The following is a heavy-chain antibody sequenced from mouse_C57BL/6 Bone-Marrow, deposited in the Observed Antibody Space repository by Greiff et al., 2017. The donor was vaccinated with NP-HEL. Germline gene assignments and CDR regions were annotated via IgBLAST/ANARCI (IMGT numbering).Heavy chain of an antibody. J-gene: IGHJ3*01. CDR2: INPNNGGT. D-gene: IGHD2-5*01. CDR1: GYTFTDYY. CDR3: ARSDYSNYVAVAY. V-gene: IGHV1-26*01. Sequence: EVQRVESGPELVKPGASVKISCKASGYTFTDYYMNWVKQSHGKSLEWIGDINPNNGGTSYNQKFKGKATLTVDKSSSTAYMELRSLTSEDSAVYYCARSDYSNYVAVAYWGQGTLVTVSA.